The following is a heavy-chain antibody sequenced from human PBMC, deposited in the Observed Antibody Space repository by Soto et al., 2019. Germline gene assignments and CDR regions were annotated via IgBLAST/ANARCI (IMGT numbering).Heavy chain of an antibody. J-gene: IGHJ3*02. V-gene: IGHV3-53*04. CDR3: ARGQEQLEAFDI. D-gene: IGHD6-13*01. CDR1: GFTVSSNF. CDR2: IYSGGST. Sequence: EVQLVESGGGLVQPGGSLRLSCAVSGFTVSSNFMTWVRQAPGKGLEWVSIIYSGGSTYYSDSVKGRFTISRHNSKNILYLQMNSLGTEDTAVYYCARGQEQLEAFDIWGQGTMVTVSS.